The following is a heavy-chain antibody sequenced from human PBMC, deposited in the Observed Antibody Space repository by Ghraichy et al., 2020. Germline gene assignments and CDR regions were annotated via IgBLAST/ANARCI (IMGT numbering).Heavy chain of an antibody. CDR1: GGSISNYY. D-gene: IGHD3-22*01. Sequence: SETLSLTCTVSGGSISNYYWSWNRQPPGKGLEWIGYISYSGSTDYNPSLKSRVTISVDTSKNHFSLRLSSVTAADTAVYYCAREGNYYDSSGYSNAFFDSWGQGTLVTVSS. V-gene: IGHV4-59*01. J-gene: IGHJ4*02. CDR2: ISYSGST. CDR3: AREGNYYDSSGYSNAFFDS.